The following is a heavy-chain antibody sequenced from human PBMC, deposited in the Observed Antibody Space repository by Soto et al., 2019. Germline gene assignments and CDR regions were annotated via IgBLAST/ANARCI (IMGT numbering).Heavy chain of an antibody. J-gene: IGHJ6*02. V-gene: IGHV1-69*01. CDR1: RVAFSKFI. CDR2: IIPIFGTA. CDR3: AKVRYSSPMGYYYGMDV. D-gene: IGHD6-19*01. Sequence: QAQLEQSGGEVKKPGSSVKVSCKASRVAFSKFIVTWVRQAPGLGLEWVGGIIPIFGTANYAQKFQGRVTITADESTSTSYMEVNNLRSEDTAVYCAKVRYSSPMGYYYGMDVWGQGTTVTVSS.